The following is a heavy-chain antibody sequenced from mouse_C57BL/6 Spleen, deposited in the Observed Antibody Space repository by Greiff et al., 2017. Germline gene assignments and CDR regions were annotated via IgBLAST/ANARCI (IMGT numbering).Heavy chain of an antibody. J-gene: IGHJ2*01. D-gene: IGHD4-1*01. V-gene: IGHV1-59*01. CDR2: IDPSDSYT. Sequence: VQLQQPGAELVRPGTSVKLSCKASGYTFTSYWMHWVKQRPGQGLEWIGVIDPSDSYTNYNQKFKGKATLTVDTSSSTAYMQLSSLTSEDSAVYYCARGGTGTRYFDYWGQGTTLTVSS. CDR1: GYTFTSYW. CDR3: ARGGTGTRYFDY.